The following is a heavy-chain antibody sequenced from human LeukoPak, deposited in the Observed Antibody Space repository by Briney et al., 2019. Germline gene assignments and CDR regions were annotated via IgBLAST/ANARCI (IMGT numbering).Heavy chain of an antibody. Sequence: SETLSLTCTVSGGSISYYYWNWIRQPPGKGLEWIGYMYDSGSPNYNPSLKSRVTISVDKPKSPFSLKLSSVTAADTAVYYCATHRERDYYGSGTYGSPFDYWGQGTLVTVSS. CDR2: MYDSGSP. V-gene: IGHV4-59*08. D-gene: IGHD3-10*01. CDR1: GGSISYYY. J-gene: IGHJ4*02. CDR3: ATHRERDYYGSGTYGSPFDY.